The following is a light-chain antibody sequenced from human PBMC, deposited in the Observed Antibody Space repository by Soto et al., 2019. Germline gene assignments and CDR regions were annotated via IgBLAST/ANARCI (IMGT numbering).Light chain of an antibody. V-gene: IGKV3-11*02. CDR1: QSIGNF. CDR3: QQRFSRPLT. J-gene: IGKJ4*01. CDR2: DSS. Sequence: EVVLTQSPASLSSSPGERATLSCRASQSIGNFLDWYQQRPGQTPRLLIYDSSIRAAGFPARFIGSGSARVFTHTTSNLESEDFAVYFCQQRFSRPLTFGGGTKVDIK.